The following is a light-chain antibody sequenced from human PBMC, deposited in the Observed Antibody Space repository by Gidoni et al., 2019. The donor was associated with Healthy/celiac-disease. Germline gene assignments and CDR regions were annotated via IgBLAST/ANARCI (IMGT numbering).Light chain of an antibody. CDR2: GAS. CDR3: QQYNNWPQT. V-gene: IGKV3-15*01. Sequence: EIVMTQSPATLSVSPGERATLSCRASQSVNSNLAWYQQKPGQAPRLLIYGASTRATGIPARFSGSGSGTEFTLTISSLQSEDFAVYYCQQYNNWPQTXGXGTHGHQT. J-gene: IGKJ1*01. CDR1: QSVNSN.